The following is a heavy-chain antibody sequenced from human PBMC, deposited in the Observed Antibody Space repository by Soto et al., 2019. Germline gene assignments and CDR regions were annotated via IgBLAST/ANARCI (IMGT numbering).Heavy chain of an antibody. CDR3: ARDGAVGYGMDV. Sequence: QVQLVESGGGVVQPGRSLRLSCAASEFTFSSYGMHWVRQAPGKGLEWVAGIWYDGSNEYYADSVKGRFTIARDNSKNTLYLQMNSLRAEDTAVYYCARDGAVGYGMDVWGQGTTVTVSS. CDR1: EFTFSSYG. J-gene: IGHJ6*02. CDR2: IWYDGSNE. V-gene: IGHV3-33*01.